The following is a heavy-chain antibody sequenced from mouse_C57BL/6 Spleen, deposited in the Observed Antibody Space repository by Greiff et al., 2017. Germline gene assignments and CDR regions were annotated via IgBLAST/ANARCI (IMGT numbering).Heavy chain of an antibody. D-gene: IGHD3-3*01. V-gene: IGHV2-2*01. Sequence: QVQLQQSGPGLVQPSQSLSITCTVSGFSLTSYGVHWVRQSPGKGLEWLGVIWSGGSTDYNAAFISRLSISKDNSKSQVFFKMNSLQADDTAIYYCVRAVYFDYWGQGTTLTVSS. J-gene: IGHJ2*01. CDR3: VRAVYFDY. CDR2: IWSGGST. CDR1: GFSLTSYG.